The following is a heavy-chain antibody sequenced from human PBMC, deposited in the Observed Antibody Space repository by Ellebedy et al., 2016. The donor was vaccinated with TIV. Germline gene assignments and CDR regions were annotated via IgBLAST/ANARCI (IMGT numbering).Heavy chain of an antibody. V-gene: IGHV3-21*01. Sequence: GGSLRLXCVVSGITFSSYTMNWVRQAPGKGLEWVSSISSDENYIYYRDSLKGRFTTSRDNAKNSLYLQMNSLGAEDTAVYYCATYPVSYYFDGPFEYWGLGALVTVSS. CDR2: ISSDENYI. CDR3: ATYPVSYYFDGPFEY. D-gene: IGHD3-22*01. CDR1: GITFSSYT. J-gene: IGHJ4*02.